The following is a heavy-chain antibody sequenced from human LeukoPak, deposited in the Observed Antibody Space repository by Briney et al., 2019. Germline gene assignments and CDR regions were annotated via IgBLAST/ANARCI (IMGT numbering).Heavy chain of an antibody. V-gene: IGHV1-3*01. CDR1: GYTFTSYA. J-gene: IGHJ4*02. Sequence: ASVKVSCKASGYTFTSYAMHWVRQAPGQRLEWMGWINAGNGNTKYSQKFQGRVTITRDTSASTAYMEPSSLRSEDTAVYYCARVGGGYSSSFDYWGQGTLVTVSS. CDR2: INAGNGNT. CDR3: ARVGGGYSSSFDY. D-gene: IGHD5-18*01.